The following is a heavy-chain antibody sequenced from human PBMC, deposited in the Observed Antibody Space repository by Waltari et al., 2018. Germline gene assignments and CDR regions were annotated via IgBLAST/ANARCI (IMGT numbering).Heavy chain of an antibody. Sequence: EVQLLESGGGLVQPGGSLKLSCAASGFTFSGSAMHWVRQASGKGLEWVGRIRSKVNNYATAYAASVRGRFTISRDDSKNTAYLQMNSLKTEDTAVYYCTTPVWDSSGWSFDYWGQGTLVTVSS. CDR2: IRSKVNNYAT. CDR1: GFTFSGSA. J-gene: IGHJ4*02. D-gene: IGHD6-19*01. CDR3: TTPVWDSSGWSFDY. V-gene: IGHV3-73*01.